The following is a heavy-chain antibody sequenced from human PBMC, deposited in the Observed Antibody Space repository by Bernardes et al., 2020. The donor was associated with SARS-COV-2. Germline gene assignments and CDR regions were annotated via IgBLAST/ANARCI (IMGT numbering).Heavy chain of an antibody. D-gene: IGHD1-26*01. CDR2: ITSSGGAI. CDR3: ASDYELVGTTFYFDS. J-gene: IGHJ4*02. Sequence: GGSLRLSCAASGFTFSDYYMSWIRQAPGKGLEWVAYITSSGGAIYYADSVKGRFTISRDNAKNSLSLQMNSLRAEDTAVYYCASDYELVGTTFYFDSWGQGTLVTVSS. V-gene: IGHV3-11*01. CDR1: GFTFSDYY.